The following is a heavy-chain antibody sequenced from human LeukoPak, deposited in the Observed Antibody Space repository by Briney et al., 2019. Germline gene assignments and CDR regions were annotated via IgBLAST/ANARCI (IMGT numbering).Heavy chain of an antibody. D-gene: IGHD3-9*01. V-gene: IGHV4-59*08. CDR1: GGSIGSYY. CDR2: IYYSGST. Sequence: PSETLSLTCTVSGGSIGSYYWSWIRQPPEKGLEWIGYIYYSGSTNYNPSLKSRVTISVDTSKSQFSLKLSSVTAADTAVYYCARRRNDILTGPYYYYYGMDVWGQGTTVTVSS. CDR3: ARRRNDILTGPYYYYYGMDV. J-gene: IGHJ6*02.